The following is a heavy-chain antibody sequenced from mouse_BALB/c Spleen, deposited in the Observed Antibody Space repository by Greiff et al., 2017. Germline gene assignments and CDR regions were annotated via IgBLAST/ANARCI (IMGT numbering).Heavy chain of an antibody. D-gene: IGHD1-3*01. V-gene: IGHV1S81*02. CDR2: INPSNGRT. CDR3: ARSSGYYAMDY. CDR1: GYTFTSYW. Sequence: QVQLQQSGPELVKPGASVKLSCKASGYTFTSYWMHWVKQRPGQGLEWIGEINPSNGRTNYNEKFKSKATLNVDKSSSTAYMQLSSLTSEDSAVYYCARSSGYYAMDYWGQGTSVTVSS. J-gene: IGHJ4*01.